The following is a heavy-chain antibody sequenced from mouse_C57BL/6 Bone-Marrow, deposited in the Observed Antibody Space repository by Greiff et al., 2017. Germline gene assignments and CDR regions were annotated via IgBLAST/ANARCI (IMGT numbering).Heavy chain of an antibody. V-gene: IGHV1-69*01. CDR3: ARLGWFCDY. CDR1: GYTFTSYW. CDR2: IDPSDSYT. D-gene: IGHD2-3*01. J-gene: IGHJ2*01. Sequence: VQLQQPGAELVMPGASVKLSCKASGYTFTSYWMHWVKQRPGQGLEWIGEIDPSDSYTNYNQKFKGKSTLTVDKSSSTAYMQLSSLTSEDSAVYYCARLGWFCDYWGQGTTLTVSS.